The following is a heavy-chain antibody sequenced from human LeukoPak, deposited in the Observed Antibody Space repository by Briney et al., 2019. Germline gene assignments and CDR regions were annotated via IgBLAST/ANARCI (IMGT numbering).Heavy chain of an antibody. CDR3: ARDVIGMDV. CDR2: IWYDGSNK. V-gene: IGHV3-33*01. Sequence: GGSLRLSCAASGFTFSSYGMHWVRQAPGKGLEWVAVIWYDGSNKYYADPVKGRFTISRDNSKNTLYLQMNSLRAEDTAVYYCARDVIGMDVWGQGTTVTVSS. CDR1: GFTFSSYG. J-gene: IGHJ6*02.